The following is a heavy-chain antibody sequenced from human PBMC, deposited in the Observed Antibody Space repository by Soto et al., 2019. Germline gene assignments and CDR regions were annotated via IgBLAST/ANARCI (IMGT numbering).Heavy chain of an antibody. Sequence: GGSRIVSCAASGLTFSSYSMNWVRQAPGKGLEWVSYISSSSSTIYYADSVKGRFTISRDNAKNSLYLQMNSLRAEDTAVYYCAREAGAAAGDYWGQGTLVTVSS. V-gene: IGHV3-48*01. J-gene: IGHJ4*02. CDR3: AREAGAAAGDY. D-gene: IGHD6-13*01. CDR1: GLTFSSYS. CDR2: ISSSSSTI.